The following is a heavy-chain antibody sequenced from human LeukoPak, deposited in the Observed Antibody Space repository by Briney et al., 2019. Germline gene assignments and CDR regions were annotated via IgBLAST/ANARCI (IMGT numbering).Heavy chain of an antibody. D-gene: IGHD1-1*01. CDR1: GGSISSYY. CDR3: ARAGQNWNGGHAFDI. V-gene: IGHV4-59*01. CDR2: IYSSGNT. J-gene: IGHJ3*02. Sequence: PSETLSLTCTVSGGSISSYYWTWIRQPPGKGLEWIGYIYSSGNTNYNPSLKSRVTISVDTSKNQFSLKLSSVTAADTAVYYCARAGQNWNGGHAFDIWGQGTMVTVSS.